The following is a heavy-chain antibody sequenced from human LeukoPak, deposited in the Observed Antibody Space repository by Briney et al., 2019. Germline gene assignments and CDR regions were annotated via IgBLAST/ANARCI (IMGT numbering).Heavy chain of an antibody. Sequence: SETLSLTCTVSGGSISSYYWSWIRQPPGKGLEWIGYIYYSGSTNYNPSLKSRVTISVDTSKNQFSLKPSSVTAADTAVYYCARVDPDSSSTLEVFDYWGQGTLVTVSS. CDR1: GGSISSYY. V-gene: IGHV4-59*01. D-gene: IGHD6-6*01. CDR2: IYYSGST. CDR3: ARVDPDSSSTLEVFDY. J-gene: IGHJ4*02.